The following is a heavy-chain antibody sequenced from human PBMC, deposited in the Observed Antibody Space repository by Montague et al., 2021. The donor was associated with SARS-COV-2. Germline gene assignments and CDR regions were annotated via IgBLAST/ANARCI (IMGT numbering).Heavy chain of an antibody. CDR3: ARIPVGSKYYFDL. Sequence: CAISGDSVSSNIATWNWIRQSPSRGLEWPGRTYYRSKWNNDYAEAVKSRITIDPDTSKHQFSLHLNSVTPEDTAVYYCARIPVGSKYYFDLWGQGTLVTVSS. CDR2: TYYRSKWNN. V-gene: IGHV6-1*01. D-gene: IGHD2-2*01. CDR1: GDSVSSNIAT. J-gene: IGHJ4*02.